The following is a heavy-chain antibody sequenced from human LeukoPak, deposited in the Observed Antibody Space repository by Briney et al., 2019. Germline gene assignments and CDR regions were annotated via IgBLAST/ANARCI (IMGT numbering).Heavy chain of an antibody. V-gene: IGHV3-74*01. CDR1: GFTFTNAW. CDR3: ARKNYYDSSGYYYSSYWYFDL. CDR2: INSDGSST. J-gene: IGHJ2*01. Sequence: PGGSLRLSCTTSGFTFTNAWMHWVRQAPGKGLVWVSRINSDGSSTSYADSVKGRFTISRDNAKNTLYLQMNSLRAEDTAVYYCARKNYYDSSGYYYSSYWYFDLWGRGTLVTVSS. D-gene: IGHD3-22*01.